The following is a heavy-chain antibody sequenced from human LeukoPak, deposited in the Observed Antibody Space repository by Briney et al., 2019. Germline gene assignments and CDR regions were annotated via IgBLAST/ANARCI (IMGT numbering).Heavy chain of an antibody. CDR3: ARGGFYCGGDCYVDY. J-gene: IGHJ4*02. V-gene: IGHV4-34*01. CDR2: INHSGST. D-gene: IGHD2-21*02. CDR1: GGSFSPYY. Sequence: SGTLSLTCAVYGGSFSPYYWSWIRQPPGKGLEWIGEINHSGSTNYNPSLKSRVTISVDTSKNQFSLRLSSVTAADTAVYYCARGGFYCGGDCYVDYWGQGTLVTVSS.